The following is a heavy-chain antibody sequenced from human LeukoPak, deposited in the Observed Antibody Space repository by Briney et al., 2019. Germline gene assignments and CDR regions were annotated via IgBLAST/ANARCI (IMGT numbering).Heavy chain of an antibody. CDR2: IYTSGST. CDR1: GGSISSYY. D-gene: IGHD3-22*01. Sequence: SETLSLTCTVSGGSISSYYWSWIRQPAGKGLEWIGRIYTSGSTNYNPSLKSRVTISVDKSKNQFSRKLSSVTAADTAVYYCARGRDGTGYSLDWFDSWGQGTLVTVSS. J-gene: IGHJ5*01. CDR3: ARGRDGTGYSLDWFDS. V-gene: IGHV4-4*07.